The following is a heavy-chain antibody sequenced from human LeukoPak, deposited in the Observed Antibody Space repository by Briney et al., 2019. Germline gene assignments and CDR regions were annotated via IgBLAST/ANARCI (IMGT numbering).Heavy chain of an antibody. D-gene: IGHD6-6*01. Sequence: GGSLRLSCAASGFTFSSYAMSWVRQAPGKGLEWVSAISGSGGSTYYADSVKGRFTISRDNSKNTLYLQMNSLRAEDTAVYYCAKGRAYSSSSSLLDYWGQGTLVTVSS. CDR1: GFTFSSYA. CDR3: AKGRAYSSSSSLLDY. V-gene: IGHV3-23*01. J-gene: IGHJ4*02. CDR2: ISGSGGST.